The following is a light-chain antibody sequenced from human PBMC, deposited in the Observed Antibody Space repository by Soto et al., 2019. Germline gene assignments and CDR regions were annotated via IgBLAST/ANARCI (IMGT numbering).Light chain of an antibody. CDR3: CSYAGSYTYVV. CDR1: SSDVGGYNY. V-gene: IGLV2-11*01. J-gene: IGLJ2*01. Sequence: QPVLTQPRSVSGSPGQSVTISCTGTSSDVGGYNYVSWYQQHPGKAPKLMIYDVNKRPSGVPDRFSGSKSGNTASLTISGLQAEDEAGYYCCSYAGSYTYVVFGGGTKLTVL. CDR2: DVN.